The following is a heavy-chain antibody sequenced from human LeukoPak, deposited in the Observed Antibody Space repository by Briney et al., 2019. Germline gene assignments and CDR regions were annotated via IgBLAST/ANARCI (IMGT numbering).Heavy chain of an antibody. CDR2: IIPIFGTA. D-gene: IGHD3-10*01. Sequence: GSSVKVSCKASGGTFSSYAISWVRQAPGQGLEWMGGIIPIFGTANYAQKFQGRVTITADESTSTAYMELSSLRSEDTAVYYCAGCRDSRGSSPIWFGELEYYFDYWGQGTLVTVSS. J-gene: IGHJ4*02. CDR1: GGTFSSYA. CDR3: AGCRDSRGSSPIWFGELEYYFDY. V-gene: IGHV1-69*01.